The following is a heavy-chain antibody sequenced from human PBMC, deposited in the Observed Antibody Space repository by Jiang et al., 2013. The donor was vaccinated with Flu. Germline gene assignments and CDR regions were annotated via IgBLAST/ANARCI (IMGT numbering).Heavy chain of an antibody. CDR3: ARSPDYYDPNFDY. J-gene: IGHJ4*02. D-gene: IGHD3-22*01. Sequence: AASGFTFSDYYMSWIRQAPGKGLEWVSYISSSSSYTNYADSVKGRFTISRDNAKNSLYLQMNSLRAEDTAVYYCARSPDYYDPNFDYWGQGTLVTVSS. CDR1: GFTFSDYY. CDR2: ISSSSSYT. V-gene: IGHV3-11*06.